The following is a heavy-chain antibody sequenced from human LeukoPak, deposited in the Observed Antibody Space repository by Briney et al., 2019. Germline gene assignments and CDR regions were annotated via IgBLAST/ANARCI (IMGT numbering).Heavy chain of an antibody. V-gene: IGHV3-48*03. Sequence: GGSLRLSCAASGFTFSSYEMNWVRQAPGKGLEWVSYISSSGTTIYYADSVKGRFTISRDNAKNSLYLQMNRLRAEDTAVYYYAREPVTGDYYFDYWGQGTLVTVSS. J-gene: IGHJ4*02. CDR2: ISSSGTTI. CDR3: AREPVTGDYYFDY. D-gene: IGHD7-27*01. CDR1: GFTFSSYE.